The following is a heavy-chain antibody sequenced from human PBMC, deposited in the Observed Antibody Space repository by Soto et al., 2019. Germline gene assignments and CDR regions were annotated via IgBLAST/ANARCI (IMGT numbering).Heavy chain of an antibody. CDR1: GFTFSSYW. V-gene: IGHV3-74*01. D-gene: IGHD2-2*01. Sequence: EVQLVESGGGLVQPGGSLRLSCAASGFTFSSYWMHWVRQAPGKGLVWVSRINSDGSSTSYADSVKGRFTISRDNAKHTLYLQMNSLRAADTAVYYCARGRRIVVVPAATGGYFDYWGQGTLVTVSS. J-gene: IGHJ4*02. CDR2: INSDGSST. CDR3: ARGRRIVVVPAATGGYFDY.